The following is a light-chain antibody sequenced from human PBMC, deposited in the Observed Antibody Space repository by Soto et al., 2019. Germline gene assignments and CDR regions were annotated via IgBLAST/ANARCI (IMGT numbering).Light chain of an antibody. Sequence: QSALTQPRSVSGSPGQSVTISCTGTSSDVGAYNFVSWYQQHPGKAPTLMIYDVTKRPSGVPDCFSASKSGNTASLTISGVKAEDEDDYYCCSYAGSSPQFGGGTKLTVL. V-gene: IGLV2-11*01. J-gene: IGLJ3*02. CDR3: CSYAGSSPQ. CDR2: DVT. CDR1: SSDVGAYNF.